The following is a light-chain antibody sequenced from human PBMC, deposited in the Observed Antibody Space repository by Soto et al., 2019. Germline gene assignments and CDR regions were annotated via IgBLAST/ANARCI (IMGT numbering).Light chain of an antibody. CDR2: GAS. CDR3: QQYNNCPFT. V-gene: IGKV3-15*01. CDR1: QSVSSN. Sequence: ERVMTQSPATLSVSPGERATLSCRASQSVSSNLAWYQQKPGQAPRLLIYGASNRATGIPARFSGSGSGTEFTLTISSLQSEDFAVYYCQQYNNCPFTFGQGTRLEIK. J-gene: IGKJ5*01.